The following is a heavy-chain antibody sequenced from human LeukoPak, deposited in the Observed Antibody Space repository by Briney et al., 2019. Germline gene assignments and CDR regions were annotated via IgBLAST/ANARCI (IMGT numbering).Heavy chain of an antibody. V-gene: IGHV4-59*01. CDR3: ASFGGGQWHTENWFDP. J-gene: IGHJ5*02. CDR1: GGSISSYY. Sequence: SETLSLTCTVSGGSISSYYWSWIRQPPGKGLEWIGYIYYSGSTNYNPSLKSRVTISVDTSKNQFSLKLSSVTAADTAVYYCASFGGGQWHTENWFDPWGQGTLVTVSS. D-gene: IGHD6-19*01. CDR2: IYYSGST.